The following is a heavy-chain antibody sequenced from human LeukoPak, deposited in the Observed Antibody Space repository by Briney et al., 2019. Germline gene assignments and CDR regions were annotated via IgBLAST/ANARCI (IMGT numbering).Heavy chain of an antibody. D-gene: IGHD3-22*01. J-gene: IGHJ4*02. CDR2: ISGSGSTI. Sequence: GGSLRLSCAASGFNLNNYEINWVRQTPGKGLEWISYISGSGSTIYYAESVQGRFTISRDNAQNSLYLQMNSLRAGDTAIYYCARGPHSSGYYGHYFDYWGLGTLVTVSS. CDR1: GFNLNNYE. CDR3: ARGPHSSGYYGHYFDY. V-gene: IGHV3-48*03.